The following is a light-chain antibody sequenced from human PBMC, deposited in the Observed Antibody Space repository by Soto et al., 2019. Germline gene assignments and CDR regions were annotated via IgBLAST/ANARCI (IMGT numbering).Light chain of an antibody. V-gene: IGLV2-8*01. J-gene: IGLJ1*01. CDR1: SSDVGGYNY. CDR2: EVN. CDR3: SSYAGSNTYV. Sequence: QSALTQPPSASGSPGQSVTISCTGTSSDVGGYNYVSWYQQHPGKAPKLMIYEVNKRPSGVPDHFSGSTSGNTASLTVSGVQAEDEAEYSCSSYAGSNTYVFGTGTKLTVL.